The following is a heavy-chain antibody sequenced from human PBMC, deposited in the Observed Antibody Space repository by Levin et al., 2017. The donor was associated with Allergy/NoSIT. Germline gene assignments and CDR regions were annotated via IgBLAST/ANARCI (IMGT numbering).Heavy chain of an antibody. CDR1: GFTFSSYW. CDR3: AREVAAIRGDHFDY. J-gene: IGHJ4*02. Sequence: GGSLRLSCAASGFTFSSYWMHWVRQAPGKGLVWVSRINRDGSTTNYEDSVKGRFTISRDNAKNTLYLQMNSLRAEDTAVYYCAREVAAIRGDHFDYWGQGTLVTVSS. V-gene: IGHV3-74*01. CDR2: INRDGSTT. D-gene: IGHD6-13*01.